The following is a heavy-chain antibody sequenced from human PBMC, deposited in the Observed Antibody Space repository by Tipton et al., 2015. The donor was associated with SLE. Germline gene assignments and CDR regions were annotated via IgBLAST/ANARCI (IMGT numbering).Heavy chain of an antibody. J-gene: IGHJ4*02. CDR3: ARLAGGIESSSSFSFDY. D-gene: IGHD6-6*01. CDR2: INHSGST. Sequence: TLSLTCAVYGGSFSGYYWSWIRQPPGKGLEWIGEINHSGSTYYNPSLKSRVTISVDTSKNQFSLKLSSVTAADTAVYYCARLAGGIESSSSFSFDYWGQGTLVTVSS. CDR1: GGSFSGYY. V-gene: IGHV4-34*01.